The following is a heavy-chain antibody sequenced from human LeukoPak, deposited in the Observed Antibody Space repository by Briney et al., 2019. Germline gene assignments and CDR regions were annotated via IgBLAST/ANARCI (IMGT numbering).Heavy chain of an antibody. CDR3: ARVKTTDSIMDV. Sequence: SENLSLTCTVSGGSISSADYYWSWIRQPPGKGLEWIGYIYYSGSSYYNPSLRSRVIISVDTSKNQFSLKLSSVTAADTAVYYCARVKTTDSIMDVWGKGTTVTVSS. CDR2: IYYSGSS. V-gene: IGHV4-30-4*01. CDR1: GGSISSADYY. D-gene: IGHD4-17*01. J-gene: IGHJ6*03.